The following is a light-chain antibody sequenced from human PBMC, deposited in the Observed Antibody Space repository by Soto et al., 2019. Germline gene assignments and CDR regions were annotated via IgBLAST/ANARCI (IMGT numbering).Light chain of an antibody. CDR2: EVS. J-gene: IGLJ1*01. CDR3: SSYTSSSTLV. CDR1: SSDVGSYNL. V-gene: IGLV2-14*02. Sequence: QSVLTQPASVSGSPGQSITISCTGTSSDVGSYNLVSWYQQHPGKAPKLMIYEVSKRPSGVSNRFPGSKSGNTASLTISGLQAEDEADYYCSSYTSSSTLVFGTGTKVTVL.